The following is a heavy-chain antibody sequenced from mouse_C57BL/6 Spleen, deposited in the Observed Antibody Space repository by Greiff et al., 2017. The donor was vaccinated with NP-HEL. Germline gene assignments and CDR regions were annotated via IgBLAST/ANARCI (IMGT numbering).Heavy chain of an antibody. CDR2: INYDGSST. CDR3: ARDDYGSSYGSAMDY. CDR1: GFTFSDYY. Sequence: DVQLVESEGGLVQPGSSMKLSCTASGFTFSDYYMAWVRQVPEKGLEWVANINYDGSSTYYLDSLKSRFIISRDNAKNILYLQMSSLKSEDTATYYCARDDYGSSYGSAMDYWGQGTSVTVSS. V-gene: IGHV5-16*01. J-gene: IGHJ4*01. D-gene: IGHD1-1*01.